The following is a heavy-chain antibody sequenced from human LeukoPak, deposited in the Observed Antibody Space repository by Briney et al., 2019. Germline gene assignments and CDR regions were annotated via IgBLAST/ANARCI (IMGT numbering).Heavy chain of an antibody. J-gene: IGHJ4*02. V-gene: IGHV4-4*02. Sequence: SGTLSLTCGVSGGSITNTNYWTWVRQPPGKGLEWIGEVNLQGSTNYNPSLMGRVAISVDKSENHISLRLTSVTAADTAVYYCAREGGPYRPLDYSGQGTLVTVSS. CDR2: VNLQGST. CDR3: AREGGPYRPLDY. CDR1: GGSITNTNY.